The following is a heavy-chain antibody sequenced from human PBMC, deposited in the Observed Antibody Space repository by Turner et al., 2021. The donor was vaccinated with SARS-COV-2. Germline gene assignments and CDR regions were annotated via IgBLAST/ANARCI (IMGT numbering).Heavy chain of an antibody. CDR1: GGSISSSNW. CDR3: ARRYCSSTSCPNYFDY. D-gene: IGHD2-2*01. J-gene: IGHJ4*02. CDR2: TYHSGST. V-gene: IGHV4-4*02. Sequence: QVQLQESGSGLVKPSGTLSLPCAVSGGSISSSNWWSWVRQHPGKGLEWIGETYHSGSTNYNPSLKSRVTISVDKSKNQFSMKLSSVTAADTAVYYCARRYCSSTSCPNYFDYWGQGTLVTVSS.